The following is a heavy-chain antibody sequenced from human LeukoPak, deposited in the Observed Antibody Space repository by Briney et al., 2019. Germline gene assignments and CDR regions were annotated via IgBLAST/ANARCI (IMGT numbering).Heavy chain of an antibody. J-gene: IGHJ4*02. Sequence: SETLSLTCTVSGGSISSGGYYWSWIRQPPGKGLEWIGYIYHSGSTYYNPSLKSRVTISVDRSKNQFSLKLSSVTAADTAVYYCARGGNFMRLVPFDYWGQGTLVTVSS. D-gene: IGHD6-6*01. V-gene: IGHV4-30-2*01. CDR2: IYHSGST. CDR1: GGSISSGGYY. CDR3: ARGGNFMRLVPFDY.